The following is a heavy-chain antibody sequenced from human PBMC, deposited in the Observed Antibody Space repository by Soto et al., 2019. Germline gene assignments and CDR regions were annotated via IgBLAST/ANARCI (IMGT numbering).Heavy chain of an antibody. CDR1: GFSFSDYY. CDR3: VASAVVARDY. D-gene: IGHD2-15*01. J-gene: IGHJ4*02. CDR2: ISSSGSAT. V-gene: IGHV3-11*01. Sequence: QVHLVESGGGLVKPGGSLRLSCAASGFSFSDYYMGWIRQAPGKGLEWISYISSSGSATYYADSVKGRFTISRDNAKNLLFLQMNGLRAEDTAIYYCVASAVVARDYWCQGTLVTVSS.